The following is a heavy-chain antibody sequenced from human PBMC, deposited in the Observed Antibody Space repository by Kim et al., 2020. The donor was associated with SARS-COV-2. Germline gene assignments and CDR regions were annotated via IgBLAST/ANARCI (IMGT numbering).Heavy chain of an antibody. D-gene: IGHD3-22*01. CDR3: ARALDSTGFYY. J-gene: IGHJ4*02. Sequence: SETLSLTCAVSGGSLIGYYWAWIRQTPGKGLEWIGEVTHGGSTNSSPSLKDRVSISVDMSKRQFSLKLASVTAVDTAVYFCARALDSTGFYYWGQGTLVTVSS. CDR1: GGSLIGYY. CDR2: VTHGGST. V-gene: IGHV4-34*01.